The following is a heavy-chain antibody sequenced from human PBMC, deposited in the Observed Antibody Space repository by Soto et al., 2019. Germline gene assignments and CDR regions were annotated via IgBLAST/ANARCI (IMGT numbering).Heavy chain of an antibody. Sequence: EVQLVESGGGLVQPGGSLRLTCAASGFTFTGAWMSWVRQAPGKGLEWVANVNKDGSDRYYVDSVKGRFTISRDNAKNSMYLQMNSLGGVGTGVYYWAWGGGNFDHGGQGTLVTVSS. CDR1: GFTFTGAW. CDR3: AWGGGNFDH. D-gene: IGHD3-16*01. J-gene: IGHJ4*02. CDR2: VNKDGSDR. V-gene: IGHV3-7*04.